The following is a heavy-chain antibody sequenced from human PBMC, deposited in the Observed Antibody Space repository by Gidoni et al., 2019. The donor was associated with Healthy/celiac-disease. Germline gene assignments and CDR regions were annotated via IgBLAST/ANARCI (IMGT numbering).Heavy chain of an antibody. Sequence: EVQLLECGGGLVQPGGSLRLYCAASGFTLSSYAMSWVRTAPGKGLELFSASSVSGVSTYYAASVKGRFTISRDNAKNTLYLQMNSLRAEDTAVYYCAKDQTMIVESGFDYWGQGTLVTVSS. J-gene: IGHJ4*02. D-gene: IGHD3-22*01. CDR2: SSVSGVST. CDR1: GFTLSSYA. CDR3: AKDQTMIVESGFDY. V-gene: IGHV3-23*01.